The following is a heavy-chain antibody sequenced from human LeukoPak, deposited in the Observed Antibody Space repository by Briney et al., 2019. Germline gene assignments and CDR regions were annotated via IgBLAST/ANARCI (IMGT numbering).Heavy chain of an antibody. J-gene: IGHJ3*02. Sequence: PGGSLRLSCATSGFTFSRYAMNWVRQGPGKGLEWVSAISDSGNSAYYADSVKGRFTVSRDKSNNTLFLQMTRLTADDTAVYYCAKDASPLPNVFDIWGQGAKVIVSS. CDR3: AKDASPLPNVFDI. V-gene: IGHV3-23*01. CDR1: GFTFSRYA. D-gene: IGHD2-15*01. CDR2: ISDSGNSA.